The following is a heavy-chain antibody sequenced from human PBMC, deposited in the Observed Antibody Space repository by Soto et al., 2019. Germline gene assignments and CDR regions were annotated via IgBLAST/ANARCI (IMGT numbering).Heavy chain of an antibody. J-gene: IGHJ6*02. CDR3: ARGRGYSGDDHYYYFDMDV. Sequence: QERLVQSGAEVRKPGSSVKVSCKVTGGTSTRYAINWVRQAPGQGLEWMGGIVPMFGTSKYAQKFQGRVTITADTSTNIAYMELRSLRSEDTAVYYCARGRGYSGDDHYYYFDMDVWGQGTTVTVSS. V-gene: IGHV1-69*06. CDR1: GGTSTRYA. CDR2: IVPMFGTS. D-gene: IGHD5-12*01.